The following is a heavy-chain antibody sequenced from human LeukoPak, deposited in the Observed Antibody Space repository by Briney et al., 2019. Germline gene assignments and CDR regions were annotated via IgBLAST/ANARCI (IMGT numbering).Heavy chain of an antibody. D-gene: IGHD1-14*01. CDR3: AKEQPGPSDY. J-gene: IGHJ4*02. CDR1: GFTFSSYG. CDR2: ISYDGSNK. V-gene: IGHV3-30*18. Sequence: GGSLRLSCAASGFTFSSYGMHWVRQAPGKGLEWVAVISYDGSNKYYADSVKGRFTISRDNSKNTLYLQMNSLRAEDTAVYYCAKEQPGPSDYWGQGTLVTVSS.